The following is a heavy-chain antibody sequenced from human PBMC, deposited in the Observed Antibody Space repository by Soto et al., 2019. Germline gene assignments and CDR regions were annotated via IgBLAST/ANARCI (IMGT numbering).Heavy chain of an antibody. CDR2: IYHSGST. CDR1: GGSISSGGYS. Sequence: QLQLQESGSGLVKPSQTLSLTCAVSGGSISSGGYSWSWIRQPPGKGLEWIGYIYHSGSTYYNSSLKSRVTISVDRSXXXXXXXXXXXXXXXXXXXXXXXXPSXWGQGTLVTVSS. J-gene: IGHJ4*02. V-gene: IGHV4-30-2*01. CDR3: XXXPSX.